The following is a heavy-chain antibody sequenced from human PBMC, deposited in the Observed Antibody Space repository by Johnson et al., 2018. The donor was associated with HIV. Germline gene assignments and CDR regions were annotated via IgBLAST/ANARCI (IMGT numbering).Heavy chain of an antibody. V-gene: IGHV3-33*01. D-gene: IGHD6-19*01. CDR3: ARYSSGWYGAFDI. CDR2: IWYDGSNT. Sequence: QVQLVESGGGVVQPGRSLRLSCVASGFTFSNYGMHWVRQAPGKGLEWVAVIWYDGSNTYYADSVKGRFTISRDNSKNTLYLQMNSLRAEDTAVYYCARYSSGWYGAFDIWGQGTMVTVSS. J-gene: IGHJ3*02. CDR1: GFTFSNYG.